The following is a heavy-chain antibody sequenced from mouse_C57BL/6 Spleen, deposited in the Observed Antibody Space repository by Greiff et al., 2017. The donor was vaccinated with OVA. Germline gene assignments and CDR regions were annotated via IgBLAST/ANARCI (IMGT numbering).Heavy chain of an antibody. D-gene: IGHD1-1*01. CDR3: ARDYGSRYAMDY. CDR1: GYTFTGYW. J-gene: IGHJ4*01. Sequence: LMKPGASVKLSCKATGYTFTGYWIEWVKQRPGHGLEWIGEILPGSGSTNYNEKFKGKATFTTDKTSNTAYMQHSSLTTDDSAIYYCARDYGSRYAMDYWGQGTSVTVSS. CDR2: ILPGSGST. V-gene: IGHV1-9*01.